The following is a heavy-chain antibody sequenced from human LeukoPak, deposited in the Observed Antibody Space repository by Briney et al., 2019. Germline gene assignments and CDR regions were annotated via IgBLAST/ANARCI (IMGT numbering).Heavy chain of an antibody. D-gene: IGHD3-10*01. CDR1: GYTFTSYY. Sequence: VASVKVSCKASGYTFTSYYMHWVRQAPGQGLEWLGIINPSGGSTSYAQKFQGRVTMTRDTSTSTVYMELSSLRSEDTAVYYCARTYYYGSGSYYPFDYWGQGTLVTVSS. V-gene: IGHV1-46*01. CDR3: ARTYYYGSGSYYPFDY. CDR2: INPSGGST. J-gene: IGHJ4*02.